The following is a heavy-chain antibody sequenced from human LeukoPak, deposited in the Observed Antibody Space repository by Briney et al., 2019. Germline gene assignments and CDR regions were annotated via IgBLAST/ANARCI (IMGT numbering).Heavy chain of an antibody. CDR1: GGSIRSGSYY. J-gene: IGHJ4*02. CDR2: IYTSGST. D-gene: IGHD2-2*01. CDR3: ARDRRITIDY. Sequence: QVQLQESGPGLVKPSQTLSLTCTVSGGSIRSGSYYWSWIRQPAGKGLAWIGRIYTSGSTNYNPSLKSRVTISVDTSKNQFSLKLSSVTAADTAVYYCARDRRITIDYWGQGTLVTVSS. V-gene: IGHV4-61*02.